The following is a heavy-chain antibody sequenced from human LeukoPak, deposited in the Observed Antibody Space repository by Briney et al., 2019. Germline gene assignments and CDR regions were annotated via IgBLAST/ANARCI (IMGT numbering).Heavy chain of an antibody. Sequence: PGGSLRLSCAASGFTFSSYAMHWVRQAPGKGLEWVAVISYDGSNKYYADSVKGRFTISRDNSKNTLYLQMNSLRAEDTAVYYCARDGGIAAATYLFDYWGQGTPVTVSS. J-gene: IGHJ4*02. V-gene: IGHV3-30*04. CDR2: ISYDGSNK. CDR1: GFTFSSYA. D-gene: IGHD6-13*01. CDR3: ARDGGIAAATYLFDY.